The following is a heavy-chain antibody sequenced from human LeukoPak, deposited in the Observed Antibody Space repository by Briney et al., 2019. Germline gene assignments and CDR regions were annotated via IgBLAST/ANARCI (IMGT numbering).Heavy chain of an antibody. Sequence: GGSLRLSCAASGFTFSSYGMHWARQAPGKGLEWVAVISYDGSNKYYADSVKGRFTISRDNSKNTLYLQMNSLRAEDTAVYYCAKIRSYYDSSGPVDYWGQGTLVTVSS. V-gene: IGHV3-30*18. CDR1: GFTFSSYG. CDR2: ISYDGSNK. CDR3: AKIRSYYDSSGPVDY. D-gene: IGHD3-22*01. J-gene: IGHJ4*02.